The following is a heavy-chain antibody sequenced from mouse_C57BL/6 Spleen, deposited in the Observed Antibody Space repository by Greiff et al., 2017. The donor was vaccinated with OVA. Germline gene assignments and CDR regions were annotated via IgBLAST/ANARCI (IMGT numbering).Heavy chain of an antibody. J-gene: IGHJ1*03. V-gene: IGHV1-54*01. CDR2: INPGSGGT. CDR1: GYAFTNYL. CDR3: ARLTTVVAKYFDV. Sequence: QVQLQQSGAELVRPGTSVKVSCKASGYAFTNYLIEWVKQRPGQGLEWIGVINPGSGGTNYNEKFKGKATLTADKSSSPAYMQLSSLTSEDSAVYFCARLTTVVAKYFDVWGTGTTVTVSS. D-gene: IGHD1-1*01.